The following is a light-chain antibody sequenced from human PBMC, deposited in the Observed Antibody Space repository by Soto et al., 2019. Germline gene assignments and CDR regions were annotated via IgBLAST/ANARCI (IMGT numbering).Light chain of an antibody. CDR3: CSYVRGNTVV. Sequence: QSALTQPASVSGSLGQSITISCTGTRSDIGDYNYVSWYQQHPGKAPRLLIYDVSSRPSGVSNRFSGSKSDNTASLTISGLQAEDEADYYCCSYVRGNTVVFGGGTKLTVL. CDR1: RSDIGDYNY. CDR2: DVS. V-gene: IGLV2-14*03. J-gene: IGLJ2*01.